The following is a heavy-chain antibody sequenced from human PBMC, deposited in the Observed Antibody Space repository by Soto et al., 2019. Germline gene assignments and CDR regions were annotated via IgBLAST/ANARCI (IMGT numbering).Heavy chain of an antibody. CDR1: GFTFSSYG. J-gene: IGHJ6*03. D-gene: IGHD3-3*01. V-gene: IGHV3-30*03. CDR2: ISYDGSNK. CDR3: ARNPNTDDDFWSGASYYYYMDV. Sequence: QVQLVESGGGVVQPGRSLRLSCAASGFTFSSYGMHWVRQAPGKGLEWVAVISYDGSNKYYADSVKGRFTISRDNSKNTLYLQMNSLRAEDTAVYYCARNPNTDDDFWSGASYYYYMDVWGKGTTVTVSS.